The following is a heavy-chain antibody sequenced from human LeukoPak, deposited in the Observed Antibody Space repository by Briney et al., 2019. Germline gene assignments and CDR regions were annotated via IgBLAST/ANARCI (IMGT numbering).Heavy chain of an antibody. CDR3: ARDQKYYYGSGSYYYFDY. V-gene: IGHV1-2*04. Sequence: ASVKVSCKASGYSFTNFGITWVRQAPGQGLEWMGWINPNSGGTNYAQKFQGWVTMTRDTSISTAYMELSRLRSDDTAVYYCARDQKYYYGSGSYYYFDYWGQGTLVTVSS. CDR1: GYSFTNFG. CDR2: INPNSGGT. J-gene: IGHJ4*02. D-gene: IGHD3-10*01.